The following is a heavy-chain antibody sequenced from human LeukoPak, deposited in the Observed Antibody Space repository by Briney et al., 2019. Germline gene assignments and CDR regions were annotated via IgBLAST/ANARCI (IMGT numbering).Heavy chain of an antibody. J-gene: IGHJ4*02. Sequence: GGSLRLSCVASGFTFSSYAMSWVRQAPGKGLDWVSAISGSGGSTYYAGSVKGRFTISRDSSKNTLYLQMNSLRAEDTAVYYCAKVPIPYYYDSSGYNVDYWGQGTLVTVPS. CDR3: AKVPIPYYYDSSGYNVDY. CDR1: GFTFSSYA. V-gene: IGHV3-23*01. CDR2: ISGSGGST. D-gene: IGHD3-22*01.